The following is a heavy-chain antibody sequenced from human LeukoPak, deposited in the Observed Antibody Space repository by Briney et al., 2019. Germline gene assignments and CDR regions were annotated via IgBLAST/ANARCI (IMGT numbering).Heavy chain of an antibody. CDR1: GFTFTDYY. V-gene: IGHV1-2*02. CDR3: ARANALYCSSTSCLFDY. Sequence: ASVKASSKASGFTFTDYYIPWVARSPGQGLKGMAWINPNSGGTYYAQNFHDRITLTRDTSISTAYMELSRLRSDDTAIYYCARANALYCSSTSCLFDYWGQGTLVTVSS. J-gene: IGHJ4*02. D-gene: IGHD2-2*01. CDR2: INPNSGGT.